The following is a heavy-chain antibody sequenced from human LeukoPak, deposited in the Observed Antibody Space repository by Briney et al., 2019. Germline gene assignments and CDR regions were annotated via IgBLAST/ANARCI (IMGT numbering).Heavy chain of an antibody. CDR1: GFTFRNYG. V-gene: IGHV3-30*02. Sequence: PGGSLRLSCAASGFTFRNYGMHWVRQAPGKGLEWVAFIRYDGSNRYYADSVKGRFTISRENSKSTLHLQMNSLGAEDTAVYYCAKHRGSSWFYFDYWGQGTLVTVSS. D-gene: IGHD6-13*01. CDR3: AKHRGSSWFYFDY. J-gene: IGHJ4*02. CDR2: IRYDGSNR.